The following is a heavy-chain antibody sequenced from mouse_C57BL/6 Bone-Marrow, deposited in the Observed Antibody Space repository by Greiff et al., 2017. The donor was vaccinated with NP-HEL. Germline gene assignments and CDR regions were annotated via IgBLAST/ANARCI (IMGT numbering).Heavy chain of an antibody. V-gene: IGHV5-4*01. CDR3: ARDPYYYY. Sequence: DVKLVESGGGLVKPGGSLKLSCAASGFTFSSYAMSWVRQTPEKRLEWVATISDGGSYTYYPDNVKGRFTISRDNAKNNLYLQMSHLKSEDTAMYYCARDPYYYYWGQGTTLTVSS. J-gene: IGHJ2*01. D-gene: IGHD2-10*01. CDR1: GFTFSSYA. CDR2: ISDGGSYT.